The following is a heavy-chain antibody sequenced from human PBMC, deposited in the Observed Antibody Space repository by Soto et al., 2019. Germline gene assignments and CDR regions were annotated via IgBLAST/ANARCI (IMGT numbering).Heavy chain of an antibody. V-gene: IGHV1-18*01. J-gene: IGHJ4*02. CDR3: ARDAAAGLNDY. Sequence: QAQLVQSGAEVKKPGASVKVSCKASGYTFTSYGISWVRQAPGQGLEWMGWISAYNGNTKYAQKFQGRVTMTTDTSTSTAYMEVRSLRSYDTAVYYCARDAAAGLNDYWGQGTLVTVSS. CDR1: GYTFTSYG. D-gene: IGHD6-13*01. CDR2: ISAYNGNT.